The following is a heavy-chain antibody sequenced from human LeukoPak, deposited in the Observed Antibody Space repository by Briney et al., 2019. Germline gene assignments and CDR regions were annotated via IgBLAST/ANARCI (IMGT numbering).Heavy chain of an antibody. CDR2: IIPIFGTA. D-gene: IGHD2-2*01. CDR1: GGTFSSYA. J-gene: IGHJ4*02. CDR3: ARVGGSDIVVVPAARYYFDY. Sequence: GSSVKVSCKASGGTFSSYAISWVRQAPGQGLEWMGGIIPIFGTANYAQKFQGRVTITADESTSTAYMELSSLRSEDTAVYYCARVGGSDIVVVPAARYYFDYWGQGTLVTVSS. V-gene: IGHV1-69*01.